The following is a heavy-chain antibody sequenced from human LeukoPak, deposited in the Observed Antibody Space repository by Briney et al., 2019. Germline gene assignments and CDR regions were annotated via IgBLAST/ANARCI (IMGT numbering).Heavy chain of an antibody. CDR1: GFTFSSYW. CDR3: ARGGKYSSGGYADY. CDR2: INSDGSST. Sequence: GGSLRLSCAASGFTFSSYWMHWVRQAPGRGLVWVSRINSDGSSTSYADSVKGRFTISRDNSKNTLYLQMNSLRAEDTAVYYCARGGKYSSGGYADYGGREPRVPVS. J-gene: IGHJ4*02. V-gene: IGHV3-74*01. D-gene: IGHD1-26*01.